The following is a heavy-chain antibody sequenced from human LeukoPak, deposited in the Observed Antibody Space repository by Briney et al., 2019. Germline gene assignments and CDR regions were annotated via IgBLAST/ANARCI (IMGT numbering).Heavy chain of an antibody. CDR1: GFSFSTYG. V-gene: IGHV3-30*03. Sequence: GGSLRLSCAASGFSFSTYGMHWVRQAQGKGLEWLTVISYDGNTIYYADSVKGRFTISRDNAKNSLYLQMNSLRAEDTAVYYCARAMTSWGQGTLVTVSS. CDR2: ISYDGNTI. J-gene: IGHJ4*02. D-gene: IGHD4-11*01. CDR3: ARAMTS.